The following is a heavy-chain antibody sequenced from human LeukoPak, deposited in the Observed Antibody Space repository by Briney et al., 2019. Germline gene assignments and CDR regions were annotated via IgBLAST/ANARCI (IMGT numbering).Heavy chain of an antibody. CDR2: ISNSGGST. V-gene: IGHV3-23*01. Sequence: GGSLRLSCAASGFTFSTYGMSWVRQAPGKGLEWVSVISNSGGSTYYADSVKGRFTISRDNAKNSLYLQMNSLRAEDTAVYYCARAKRNGFDIWGQGTMVTVSS. J-gene: IGHJ3*02. CDR1: GFTFSTYG. CDR3: ARAKRNGFDI.